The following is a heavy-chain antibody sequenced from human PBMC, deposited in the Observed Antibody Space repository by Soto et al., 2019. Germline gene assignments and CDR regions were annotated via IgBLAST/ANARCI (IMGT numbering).Heavy chain of an antibody. CDR2: ISAYNGNT. CDR1: GYTFTSYG. Sequence: ASVKVSCKASGYTFTSYGISWVRQAPGQGLEWMGWISAYNGNTNYAQKLQGRVTMTTDTSTSTAYMELRSLRSDDTAVYYCSRSYDSSGDGAFDIWGQGTMVTVSS. CDR3: SRSYDSSGDGAFDI. D-gene: IGHD3-22*01. V-gene: IGHV1-18*01. J-gene: IGHJ3*02.